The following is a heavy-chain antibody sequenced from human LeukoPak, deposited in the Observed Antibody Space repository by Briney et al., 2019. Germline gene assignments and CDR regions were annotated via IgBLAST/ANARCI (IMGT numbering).Heavy chain of an antibody. Sequence: GGSLRLSCAASGFTFSGYGMHWVRQAPGKGLEWVAVIWYDGGNKEYADSVKGRFTISRDNSNNTLCLQMNSLRAEDTAVYYCARGRITMFRGVFRLEYQYGMDVWGQGTTVTVSS. D-gene: IGHD3-10*01. CDR3: ARGRITMFRGVFRLEYQYGMDV. CDR1: GFTFSGYG. CDR2: IWYDGGNK. V-gene: IGHV3-33*01. J-gene: IGHJ6*02.